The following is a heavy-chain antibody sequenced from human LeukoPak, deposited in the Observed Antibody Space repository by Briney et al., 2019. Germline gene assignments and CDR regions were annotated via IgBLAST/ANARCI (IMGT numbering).Heavy chain of an antibody. D-gene: IGHD2-2*02. CDR1: GGSISSGSYY. J-gene: IGHJ4*02. Sequence: PSQTLSLTCTVSGGSISSGSYYWSWIRQPAGKGLEWIGRIYTSGSTNYNPSLKSRVTMSVDTSKNQFSLKLSSVTAADTAVYYCAREIVVVPAAISYFDYWGQGTLVTVSS. CDR2: IYTSGST. V-gene: IGHV4-61*02. CDR3: AREIVVVPAAISYFDY.